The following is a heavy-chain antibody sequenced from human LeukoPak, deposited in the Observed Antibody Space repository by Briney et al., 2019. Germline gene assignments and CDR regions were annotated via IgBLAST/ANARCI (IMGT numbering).Heavy chain of an antibody. V-gene: IGHV3-11*04. Sequence: SGGSLRLSCAASGFTFSDYYMSWIRQAPGKGLEWVSYIGSIGSTIYYADSVKGRFTISRDNAKNSLYLQMNSLRAEDTAVYYCASNPRYYDFWSGWSAFDIWGQGTMVTVSS. CDR2: IGSIGSTI. CDR1: GFTFSDYY. CDR3: ASNPRYYDFWSGWSAFDI. J-gene: IGHJ3*02. D-gene: IGHD3-3*01.